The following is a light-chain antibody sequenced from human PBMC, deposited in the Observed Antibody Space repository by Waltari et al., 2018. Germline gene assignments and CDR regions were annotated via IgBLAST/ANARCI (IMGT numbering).Light chain of an antibody. J-gene: IGLJ3*02. CDR2: RND. Sequence: QSVLTQPPSASGTPGQRVTISCSGSYSNIGNNYVSWYQQLPGTAPKLLIYRNDQRPSGVPDRFSGSKSGTSASLAISGLRSGDEADFYCAAWDDSLNVWMFGGGTTLTVL. CDR3: AAWDDSLNVWM. CDR1: YSNIGNNY. V-gene: IGLV1-47*01.